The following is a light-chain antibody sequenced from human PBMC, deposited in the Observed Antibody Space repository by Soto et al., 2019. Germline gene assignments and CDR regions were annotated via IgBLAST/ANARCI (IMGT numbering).Light chain of an antibody. CDR2: EDT. Sequence: QSVLTQPASVSGSPGQSITISCTGTSCDVGGYDYVSWYQQHPGKAPKLMIYEDTNRPSGVSNRFSGSKYANTASLTISGLHTEDEADYFCTSPTPGSLYVFGSGTKLTVL. CDR1: SCDVGGYDY. V-gene: IGLV2-14*01. J-gene: IGLJ1*01. CDR3: TSPTPGSLYV.